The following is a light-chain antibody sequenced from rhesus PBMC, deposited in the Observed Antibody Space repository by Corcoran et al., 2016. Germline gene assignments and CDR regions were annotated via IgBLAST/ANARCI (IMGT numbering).Light chain of an antibody. CDR3: SSYTTSDTFI. V-gene: IGLV2S7*01. CDR2: EVT. J-gene: IGLJ1*01. CDR1: SSDVSAHNF. Sequence: QSAPTQPPAVSGSPGQSVTISCTGTSSDVSAHNFVSRYQQHPGKAPKLMISEVTKRPSGVSNRFSGSKSGNTASLTISGLQAEDGADYYCSSYTTSDTFIFGTGTRLTVL.